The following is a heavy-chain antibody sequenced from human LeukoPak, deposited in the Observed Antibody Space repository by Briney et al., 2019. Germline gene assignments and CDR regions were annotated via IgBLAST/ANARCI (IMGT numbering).Heavy chain of an antibody. Sequence: RGSLRLSCAASGFTFSSYAMSWVRQAPGKGLEWVGRIKSKTNGGTTDYAAPVKGRFSISRDDSKNTLFLQMYSLRTEDTGVYYCSTMSAIFGVVIPDYWGQGTLVSVSP. CDR3: STMSAIFGVVIPDY. V-gene: IGHV3-15*01. D-gene: IGHD3-3*01. J-gene: IGHJ4*02. CDR2: IKSKTNGGTT. CDR1: GFTFSSYA.